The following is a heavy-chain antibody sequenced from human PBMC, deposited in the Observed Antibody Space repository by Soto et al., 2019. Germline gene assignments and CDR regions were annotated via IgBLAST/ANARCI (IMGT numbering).Heavy chain of an antibody. V-gene: IGHV1-2*04. CDR1: GYTFTGYY. CDR3: ARSSSDTAFDY. Sequence: ASMKVSGKASGYTFTGYYMHWVRQAPGQGLEWMGWINPNSGGTNYAQKFQGWVTMTRDTSISTAYMELSRLRSDDTAVYYCARSSSDTAFDYWGQGTLVTVSS. CDR2: INPNSGGT. D-gene: IGHD2-2*01. J-gene: IGHJ4*02.